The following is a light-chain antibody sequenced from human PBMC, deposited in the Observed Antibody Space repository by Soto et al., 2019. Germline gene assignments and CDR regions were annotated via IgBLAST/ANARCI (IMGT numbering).Light chain of an antibody. CDR2: GAS. V-gene: IGKV3-20*01. CDR3: QHYGSSSLT. J-gene: IGKJ4*01. Sequence: ENVLTQSPGTLSLSPGERATLSCRASQSVSSSHLAWCQQTPGQAPRLLIYGASIRATGIPDRFSGSGSGTDFTLTITRLEPEDFAVYFCQHYGSSSLTFGGGTKVDIK. CDR1: QSVSSSH.